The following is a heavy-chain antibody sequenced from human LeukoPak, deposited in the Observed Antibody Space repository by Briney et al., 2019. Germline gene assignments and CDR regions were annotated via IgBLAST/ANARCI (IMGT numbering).Heavy chain of an antibody. Sequence: SETLSLTCAVSGYSISSGYCWGWIRQPPGKGLEWIGSIYHSGSTYDNPSLKSRVTTSVDTSKNQFSLKLRSVTAADTAVYYCARETARDGFDIWGQGTMVTVPS. CDR2: IYHSGST. J-gene: IGHJ3*02. V-gene: IGHV4-38-2*02. CDR3: ARETARDGFDI. CDR1: GYSISSGYC.